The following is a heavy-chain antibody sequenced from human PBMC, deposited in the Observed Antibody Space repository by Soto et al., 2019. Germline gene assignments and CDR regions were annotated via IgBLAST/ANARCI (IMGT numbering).Heavy chain of an antibody. Sequence: ASVKVSCKASGYTFTSYGISWVRQAPGQGLEWMGWISAYNGNTNYAQKLQGRVTMTTDTSTSTAYMELRSLRSDDTAVYYCAGDGGITGTARWFDPWGQGTLVTVSS. V-gene: IGHV1-18*01. D-gene: IGHD1-20*01. CDR3: AGDGGITGTARWFDP. CDR2: ISAYNGNT. J-gene: IGHJ5*02. CDR1: GYTFTSYG.